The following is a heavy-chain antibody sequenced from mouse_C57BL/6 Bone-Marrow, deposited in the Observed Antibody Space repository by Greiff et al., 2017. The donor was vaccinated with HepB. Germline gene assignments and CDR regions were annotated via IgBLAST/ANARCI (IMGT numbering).Heavy chain of an antibody. CDR2: INPYNGGT. V-gene: IGHV1-19*01. CDR1: GYTFTDYY. D-gene: IGHD1-1*01. Sequence: VQLQQSGPVLVKPGASVKMSCKASGYTFTDYYMNWVKQSNGKSLEWIGVINPYNGGTSYNQKFKGKATLTVDKSSSTAYMELNSLTSEDSAVYYCARIDYYYFDYWGQGTTLTVSS. J-gene: IGHJ2*01. CDR3: ARIDYYYFDY.